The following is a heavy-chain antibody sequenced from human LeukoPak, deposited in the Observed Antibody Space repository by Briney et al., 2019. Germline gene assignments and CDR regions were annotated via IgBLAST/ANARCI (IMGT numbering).Heavy chain of an antibody. J-gene: IGHJ5*02. Sequence: SVKVSCKASGGTFSSYAISWVRQAPGQGLEWMGRIIPILGIANYAQKFQGRVTITADKSTSTAYMELSSLRSEDTAVYYCARASVVVVVPAAWVENWFDPWGQGTLVTVSS. D-gene: IGHD2-2*01. CDR3: ARASVVVVVPAAWVENWFDP. V-gene: IGHV1-69*04. CDR2: IIPILGIA. CDR1: GGTFSSYA.